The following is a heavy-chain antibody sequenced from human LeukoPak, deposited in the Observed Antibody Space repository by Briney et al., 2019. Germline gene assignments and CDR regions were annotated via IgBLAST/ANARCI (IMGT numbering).Heavy chain of an antibody. Sequence: GESLKISCKGSGYSFTSYWIGWVRQMPGKGLEWMGIIYPGDSDTRYSPSFQGQVTISADKSISTAYLQWSSLKASDTAMYYCARRGYYDSSGYSTSSLGFDPWGQGTLVTVSS. D-gene: IGHD3-22*01. V-gene: IGHV5-51*01. J-gene: IGHJ5*02. CDR1: GYSFTSYW. CDR3: ARRGYYDSSGYSTSSLGFDP. CDR2: IYPGDSDT.